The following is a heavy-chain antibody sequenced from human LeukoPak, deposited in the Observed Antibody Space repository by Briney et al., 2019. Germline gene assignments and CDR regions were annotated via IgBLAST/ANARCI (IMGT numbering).Heavy chain of an antibody. CDR3: ARDLRLDYGDYGLDYFDY. J-gene: IGHJ4*02. D-gene: IGHD4-17*01. V-gene: IGHV4-39*07. Sequence: SETLSLTCTVSGGSISSSSYYWGWIRQPPGKGLEWIGSIYYSGSTYYNPSLKSRVTISVDTSKNQFSLKLSSVTAADTAVYYCARDLRLDYGDYGLDYFDYWGQGTLVTVSS. CDR2: IYYSGST. CDR1: GGSISSSSYY.